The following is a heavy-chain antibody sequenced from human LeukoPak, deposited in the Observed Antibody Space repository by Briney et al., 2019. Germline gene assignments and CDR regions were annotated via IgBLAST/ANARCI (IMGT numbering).Heavy chain of an antibody. CDR2: ISGSSSHT. V-gene: IGHV3-11*06. J-gene: IGHJ4*02. D-gene: IGHD3-22*01. CDR1: GFIFSDYY. Sequence: GGSLRLSCVVSGFIFSDYYMNWIRQTPGKGLEWLSYISGSSSHTLYADSVKGRFTISRDNAKNSLYLQMNSLRAEDTAVYYCARFELDSGGYATNFDSWGQGTLVTVSP. CDR3: ARFELDSGGYATNFDS.